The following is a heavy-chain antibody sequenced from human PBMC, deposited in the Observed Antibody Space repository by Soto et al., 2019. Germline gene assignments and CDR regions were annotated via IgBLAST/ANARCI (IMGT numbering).Heavy chain of an antibody. CDR3: ASFKCIGATCSDGYCP. J-gene: IGHJ5*02. V-gene: IGHV1-18*01. Sequence: GASVKVSCKASGYTFTSSGISWVRQAPGQGLEWMGWISAYNGNTNYAQKLQGRVTMTTDTSTSTAYMELRSLRSEDTAVYYCASFKCIGATCSDGYCPLGQGTLVTVSS. CDR2: ISAYNGNT. D-gene: IGHD5-12*01. CDR1: GYTFTSSG.